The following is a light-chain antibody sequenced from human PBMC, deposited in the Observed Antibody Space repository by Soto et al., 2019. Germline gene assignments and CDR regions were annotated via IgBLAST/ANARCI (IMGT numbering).Light chain of an antibody. CDR2: DVT. V-gene: IGLV2-14*01. CDR3: SSYTSGSTLVV. Sequence: QSALTQPASVSGSLGQSITISCTGTSSDVGGYNYVSWYQQHPDKAPKLLIYDVTNRPSGVSNRFSGSKSGNTASLTISGLQAEDEADYYCSSYTSGSTLVVFGGGTKLTVL. J-gene: IGLJ2*01. CDR1: SSDVGGYNY.